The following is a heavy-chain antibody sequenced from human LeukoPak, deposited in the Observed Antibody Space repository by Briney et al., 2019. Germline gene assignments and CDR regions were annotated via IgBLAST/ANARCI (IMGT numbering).Heavy chain of an antibody. J-gene: IGHJ5*02. Sequence: ASLKVSCKASGYTFTSYGISWVRQAPGQGLEWMGWISAYNGNTNYAQKLQGRVTMTTDTSTSTAYMELRSLRSDDTAVYYCARIPTTGTEGWFDPWGQGTLVTVSS. CDR1: GYTFTSYG. CDR3: ARIPTTGTEGWFDP. V-gene: IGHV1-18*01. D-gene: IGHD1-1*01. CDR2: ISAYNGNT.